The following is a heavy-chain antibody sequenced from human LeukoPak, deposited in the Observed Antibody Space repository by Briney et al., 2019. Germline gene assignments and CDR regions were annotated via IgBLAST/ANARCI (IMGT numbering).Heavy chain of an antibody. D-gene: IGHD3-16*01. V-gene: IGHV3-53*01. Sequence: GGSLRPSCAASGFTFSSKYMIWVRQAPGKRLEWVSVINGGGHTDCADSVKGRFTMSRDSAKNTVYLQMNNLRAEDTAVYYCAGSIITSGGYDFWGQGTLVTVSS. CDR3: AGSIITSGGYDF. J-gene: IGHJ4*02. CDR1: GFTFSSKY. CDR2: INGGGHT.